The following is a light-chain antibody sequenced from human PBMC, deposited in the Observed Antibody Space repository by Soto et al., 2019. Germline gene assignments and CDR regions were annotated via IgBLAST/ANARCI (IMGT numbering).Light chain of an antibody. CDR2: GAS. V-gene: IGKV1-39*01. CDR3: QQSYSTPLYT. CDR1: QSINGY. J-gene: IGKJ2*01. Sequence: DIQMTQSPSSLSASVGDRVTISFRASQSINGYLNWYQQKPGKAPKLLIYGASSLQTGVPSRFSGSGSGTDFTLTISSLHPEDFATYYCQQSYSTPLYTFGQGTRLEIK.